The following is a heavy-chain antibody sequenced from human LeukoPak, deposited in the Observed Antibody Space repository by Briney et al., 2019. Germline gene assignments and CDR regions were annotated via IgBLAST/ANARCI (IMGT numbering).Heavy chain of an antibody. Sequence: SETLSLTCTVSGGSISSYYWSWIRQPAGKGLEWIGRIYTSGSTNYNPSLKSRVTISVDTSKNQFSLKLSSVTAAGTAVYYCARLTKNDSGSFRFGKKKRGYMDVWGKGTTVTISS. V-gene: IGHV4-4*07. D-gene: IGHD3-10*01. CDR1: GGSISSYY. J-gene: IGHJ6*03. CDR3: ARLTKNDSGSFRFGKKKRGYMDV. CDR2: IYTSGST.